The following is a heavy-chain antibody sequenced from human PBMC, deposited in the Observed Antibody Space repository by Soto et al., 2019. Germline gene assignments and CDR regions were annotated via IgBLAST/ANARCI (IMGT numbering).Heavy chain of an antibody. D-gene: IGHD2-8*01. CDR2: ISAYNGNT. J-gene: IGHJ6*03. CDR3: ARDGLLEVYADYYYYYYMDV. Sequence: ASLKVSCKASGYTFTSYGISWVRQAPGQGLEWMGWISAYNGNTNYAQKLQGRVTMTTEPSTSTAYMELRSLRSDDTAVYYCARDGLLEVYADYYYYYYMDVWGKGTTVTVSS. CDR1: GYTFTSYG. V-gene: IGHV1-18*01.